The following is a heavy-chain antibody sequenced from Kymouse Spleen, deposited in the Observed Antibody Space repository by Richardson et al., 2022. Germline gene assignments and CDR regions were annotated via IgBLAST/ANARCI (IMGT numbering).Heavy chain of an antibody. J-gene: IGHJ4*02. CDR3: ARGRSSSSSYYFDY. D-gene: IGHD6-6*01. Sequence: QVQLQQWGAGLLKPSETLSLTCAVYGGSFSGYYWSWIRQPPGKGLEWIGEINHSGSTNYNPSLKSRVTISVDTSKNQFSLKLSSVTAADTAVYYCARGRSSSSSYYFDYWGQGTLVTVSS. CDR2: INHSGST. V-gene: IGHV4-34*01. CDR1: GGSFSGYY.